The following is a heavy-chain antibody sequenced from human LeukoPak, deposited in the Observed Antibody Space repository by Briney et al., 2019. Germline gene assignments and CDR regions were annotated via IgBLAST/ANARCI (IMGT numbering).Heavy chain of an antibody. CDR2: ISWNSGSI. V-gene: IGHV3-9*03. CDR1: GFTFDDYA. Sequence: PGRSLRLSCAASGFTFDDYAMHWVRQAPGKGLEWVSGISWNSGSIDYADSVKGRFTISRDNAKNSLYLQMNSLRAEDMALYYCAKASTTVTTDGYFDYWGQGTLVTVSS. CDR3: AKASTTVTTDGYFDY. D-gene: IGHD4-17*01. J-gene: IGHJ4*02.